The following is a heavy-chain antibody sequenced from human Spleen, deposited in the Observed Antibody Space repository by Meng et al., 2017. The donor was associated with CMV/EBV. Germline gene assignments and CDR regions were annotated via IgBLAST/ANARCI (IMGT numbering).Heavy chain of an antibody. J-gene: IGHJ4*02. CDR3: AREVSGSYWFDY. V-gene: IGHV3-21*01. CDR2: ISTSGTYI. D-gene: IGHD1-26*01. CDR1: GFTFSTYI. Sequence: CAASGFTFSTYIMNWVRPAPGKGLEWVSSISTSGTYIYYADSVKGRFTISRDNAKNSLFLQMSSLTAEDTAVYYCAREVSGSYWFDYWGQGTLVTVSS.